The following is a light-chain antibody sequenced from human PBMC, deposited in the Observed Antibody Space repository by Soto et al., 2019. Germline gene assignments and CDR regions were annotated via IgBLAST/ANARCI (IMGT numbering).Light chain of an antibody. V-gene: IGKV2-28*01. CDR2: LGS. CDR1: QSLVAGNGYIY. CDR3: MQALQTPIT. J-gene: IGKJ5*01. Sequence: DIVMTQSPLSLPVTPGEPASISCRSSQSLVAGNGYIYFDWYVQKPGQSPQLLIYLGSSRASGVPDRFIGSGSGTDFTLKISRVEADDVVFYYCMQALQTPITFGQGTRLEIK.